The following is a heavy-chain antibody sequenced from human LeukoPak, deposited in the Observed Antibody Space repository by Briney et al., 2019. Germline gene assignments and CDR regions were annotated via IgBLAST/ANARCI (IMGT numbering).Heavy chain of an antibody. CDR3: ARGNSYGVDY. Sequence: SQTLSLTCTVSGGSISSGGYYWSWIRQHPGKGLEWIGYIYYSGSTYYNPSLKSRVTISVDTSKNQFSLKLSSVTAADTAVYYCARGNSYGVDYWGQGTLVTVSS. D-gene: IGHD5-18*01. J-gene: IGHJ4*02. CDR2: IYYSGST. V-gene: IGHV4-31*03. CDR1: GGSISSGGYY.